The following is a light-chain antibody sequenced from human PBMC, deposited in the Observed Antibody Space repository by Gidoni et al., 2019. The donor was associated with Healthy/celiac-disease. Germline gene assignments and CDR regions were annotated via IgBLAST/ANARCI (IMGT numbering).Light chain of an antibody. CDR2: GAS. CDR1: QSVSSN. V-gene: IGKV3-15*01. Sequence: ELVMPQSPATLSVSPGERATLSCRASQSVSSNLAWYQQKPGQAPRRLIYGASTRATGIPARFSGSGSGTELTITISSMQYEDFAVYYCQQYNNGTPYTFGQGTKLEIK. J-gene: IGKJ2*01. CDR3: QQYNNGTPYT.